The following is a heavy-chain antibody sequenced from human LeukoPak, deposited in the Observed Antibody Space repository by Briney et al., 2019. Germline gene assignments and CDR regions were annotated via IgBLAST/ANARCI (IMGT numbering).Heavy chain of an antibody. CDR3: ARADKGYCSGGSCSTHLNY. D-gene: IGHD2-15*01. CDR1: GFTFSSYA. Sequence: GGSLRLSCAASGFTFSSYAMHWVRQAPGKGLEYVSAISSNGGSTYYANSVKGRFTISRDNSENTLYLQMGSLRSEDTAVYYCARADKGYCSGGSCSTHLNYWGQGTLVTVSS. J-gene: IGHJ4*02. V-gene: IGHV3-64*01. CDR2: ISSNGGST.